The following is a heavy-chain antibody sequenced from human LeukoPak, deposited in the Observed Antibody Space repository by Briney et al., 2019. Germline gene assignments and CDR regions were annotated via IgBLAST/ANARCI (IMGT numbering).Heavy chain of an antibody. J-gene: IGHJ4*02. V-gene: IGHV4-39*02. Sequence: PSETLSLTCTVSGDSISSSHYYWGWIRQSPGKGLEWIGSIYSGGETHYNPSLNSRVTIFLDTSKNRFSLNLISVTATDTAVYYCARASDYYGSGSTLPFDYWGQGTLVTVSS. D-gene: IGHD3-10*01. CDR3: ARASDYYGSGSTLPFDY. CDR2: IYSGGET. CDR1: GDSISSSHYY.